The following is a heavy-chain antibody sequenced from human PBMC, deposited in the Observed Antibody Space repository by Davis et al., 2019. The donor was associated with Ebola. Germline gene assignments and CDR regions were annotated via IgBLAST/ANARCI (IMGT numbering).Heavy chain of an antibody. CDR3: AGHVTSYKWVDP. CDR1: GGSISSSSYY. D-gene: IGHD6-6*01. V-gene: IGHV4-39*01. J-gene: IGHJ5*02. Sequence: MPSETLSLTCTVSGGSISSSSYYWGWIRQPPGKGLEWIGSIYYSGSTYYNPSLKSRVTTSVDKSKNQLSLKLSSVTAADTAVYYCAGHVTSYKWVDPWGQGTLVAVSS. CDR2: IYYSGST.